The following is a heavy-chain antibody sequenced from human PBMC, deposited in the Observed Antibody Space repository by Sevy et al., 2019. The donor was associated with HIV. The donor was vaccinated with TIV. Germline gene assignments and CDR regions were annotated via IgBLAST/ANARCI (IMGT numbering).Heavy chain of an antibody. CDR2: ISYDGSNK. CDR3: ARVVVAGTFLTRSPNWGAFDI. J-gene: IGHJ3*02. V-gene: IGHV3-30-3*01. D-gene: IGHD6-19*01. Sequence: GGSLRLSCAASGFTFSSYAMHWVRQAPGKGLEWVAVISYDGSNKYYADSVKGRFTISRDNSKNTLYLQMNSLRAEDTAVYYCARVVVAGTFLTRSPNWGAFDIWGQGTMVTVSS. CDR1: GFTFSSYA.